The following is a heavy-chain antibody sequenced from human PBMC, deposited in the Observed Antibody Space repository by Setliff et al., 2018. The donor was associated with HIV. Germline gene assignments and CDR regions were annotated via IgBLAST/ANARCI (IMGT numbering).Heavy chain of an antibody. D-gene: IGHD6-19*01. Sequence: SETLSLTCTVSGDSITRVSSFWSWIRQPAGKGLEYLGLIFTSGTIRYNPSLKSRLTLSRDTSKNQISLRLTSTTVADTAVYYCASVLFNRKGWHWDRWGQGTLVTVSS. CDR1: GDSITRVSSF. CDR3: ASVLFNRKGWHWDR. V-gene: IGHV4-61*02. J-gene: IGHJ4*02. CDR2: IFTSGTI.